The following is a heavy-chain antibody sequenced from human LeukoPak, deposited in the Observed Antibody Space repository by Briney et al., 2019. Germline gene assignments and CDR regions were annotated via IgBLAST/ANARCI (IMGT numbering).Heavy chain of an antibody. J-gene: IGHJ4*02. CDR1: GGSINRWF. CDR2: FQTSGSI. D-gene: IGHD3-16*01. V-gene: IGHV4-4*07. Sequence: PSETLSLTCTVSGGSINRWFWSWIRQPAGKGLEWIGRFQTSGSIIYNPSLRSRVTMSLDTSKNQFFLELTSVTAADTAVYYCATGLGDLDHWGQGTLVTVSS. CDR3: ATGLGDLDH.